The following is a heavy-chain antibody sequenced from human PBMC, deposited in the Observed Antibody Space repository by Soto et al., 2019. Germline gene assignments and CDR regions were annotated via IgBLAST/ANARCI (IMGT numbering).Heavy chain of an antibody. CDR2: ISNDGGNK. J-gene: IGHJ4*02. CDR1: GFTFRSYG. Sequence: PGGSLRLSCAASGFTFRSYGMHWVRQAPGKGLERVAVISNDGGNKYSADSVKGRFTISRDNSKNTLYLQMNSLRAEDTAVYYCAKDSGRGSADYYFDYWGQGTLVTVSS. CDR3: AKDSGRGSADYYFDY. V-gene: IGHV3-30*18. D-gene: IGHD3-10*01.